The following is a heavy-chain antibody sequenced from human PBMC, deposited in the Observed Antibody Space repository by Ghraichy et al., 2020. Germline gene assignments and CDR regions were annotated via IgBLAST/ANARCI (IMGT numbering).Heavy chain of an antibody. Sequence: SETLSLTCTVSGGSISSYYWSWIRQPPGKGLEWIGYIYYSGSTNYNPSLKSRVTISVDTSKNQFSLKLSSVTAADTAVYYCARGVVGAAGDWFDPWGQGTLVTVSS. CDR1: GGSISSYY. CDR3: ARGVVGAAGDWFDP. D-gene: IGHD1-26*01. J-gene: IGHJ5*02. CDR2: IYYSGST. V-gene: IGHV4-59*01.